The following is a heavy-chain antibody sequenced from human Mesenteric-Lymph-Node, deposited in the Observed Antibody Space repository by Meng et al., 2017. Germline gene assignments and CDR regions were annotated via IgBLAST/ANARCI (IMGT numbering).Heavy chain of an antibody. CDR2: IYYSGST. V-gene: IGHV4-30-4*01. J-gene: IGHJ4*02. Sequence: QVQLTESGPGLVKPSQTLSLTCTVSGGSISSGDYYWSWLRQPPGKGLEWIGYIYYSGSTYYNPSLKSRVTISVDTSKNQFSLKLSSVTAADTAVYYCARDRTTGRYFDYWGQGTLVTVSS. CDR1: GGSISSGDYY. D-gene: IGHD4-11*01. CDR3: ARDRTTGRYFDY.